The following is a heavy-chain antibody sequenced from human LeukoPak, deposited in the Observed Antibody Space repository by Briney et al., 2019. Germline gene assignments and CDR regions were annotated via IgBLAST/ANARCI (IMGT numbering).Heavy chain of an antibody. D-gene: IGHD3-3*01. CDR3: AGERFLEWLRIAFDI. CDR1: GGSISSSSYY. CDR2: IYYSGST. V-gene: IGHV4-39*01. Sequence: PSETLSLTCTVSGGSISSSSYYWGWIRQPPGKGLEWIGSIYYSGSTYYNPSLKSRVTISVDTSKNQFSLKLSSVTAADTAVYYCAGERFLEWLRIAFDIWGQGTMVTVSS. J-gene: IGHJ3*02.